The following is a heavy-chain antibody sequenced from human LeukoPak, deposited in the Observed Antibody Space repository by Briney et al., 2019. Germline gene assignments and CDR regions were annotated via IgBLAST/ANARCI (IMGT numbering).Heavy chain of an antibody. Sequence: ASVKVSCKASGYTFTSYYMHWVRQAPGQGLEWMGIINPSGGSTSYAQKFQGRVTMTRDTSTSTVYMELSSLRSEDTAVYYCASGLYTIGIAAAAAGFFDYWGQGTLVTVSS. D-gene: IGHD6-13*01. CDR3: ASGLYTIGIAAAAAGFFDY. CDR2: INPSGGST. CDR1: GYTFTSYY. J-gene: IGHJ4*02. V-gene: IGHV1-46*01.